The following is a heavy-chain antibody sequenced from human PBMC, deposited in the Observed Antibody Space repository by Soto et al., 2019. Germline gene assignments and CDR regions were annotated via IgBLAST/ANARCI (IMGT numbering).Heavy chain of an antibody. CDR3: ARVKYGSGSYYTYYYYGMDV. J-gene: IGHJ6*02. V-gene: IGHV3-30-3*01. Sequence: QVQLVESGGGVVQPGRSLRLSCAASGFTFSSYAMHWVRQAPGKGLEWVAVISYDGSNKYYADSVKGRFTISRDNSKNTLYLQMNSLRAGDTAVYYCARVKYGSGSYYTYYYYGMDVWGQGTTVTVSS. CDR2: ISYDGSNK. CDR1: GFTFSSYA. D-gene: IGHD3-10*01.